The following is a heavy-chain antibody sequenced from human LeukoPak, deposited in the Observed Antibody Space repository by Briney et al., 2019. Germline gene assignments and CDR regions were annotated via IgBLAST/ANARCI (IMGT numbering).Heavy chain of an antibody. V-gene: IGHV4-61*02. D-gene: IGHD2-2*02. CDR1: GGSISSGSYY. Sequence: SETLSLTCIVSGGSISSGSYYWSWIRQPAGKGLEWIGRIYTSGSTNYNPSLKSRVTISVDTSKNQFSLKLSSVTAADTAAYYCAADTDYWGQGTLVTVSS. CDR3: AADTDY. J-gene: IGHJ4*02. CDR2: IYTSGST.